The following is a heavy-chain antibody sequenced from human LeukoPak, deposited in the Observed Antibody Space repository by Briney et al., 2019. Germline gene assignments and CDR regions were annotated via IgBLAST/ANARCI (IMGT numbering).Heavy chain of an antibody. CDR1: GGSISSYY. D-gene: IGHD3-3*01. CDR3: AREYLLEWLLLGIGD. V-gene: IGHV4-4*07. CDR2: IYTSGST. Sequence: PSETLSLTCTVSGGSISSYYWSWIRQPAGKGLEWIGRIYTSGSTNYNPSLKSRVTISVDTSKNQFSLKLSSVTAADTAVYYCAREYLLEWLLLGIGDWGQGTLVTVSS. J-gene: IGHJ4*02.